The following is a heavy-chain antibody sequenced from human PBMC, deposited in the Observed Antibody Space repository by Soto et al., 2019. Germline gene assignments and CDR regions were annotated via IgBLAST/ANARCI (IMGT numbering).Heavy chain of an antibody. CDR2: ISWNSGSI. CDR3: AKDIGRAGFWSVFDY. Sequence: GGSLRLSCAASGFTFDDYAMHWVRQAPGKGLEWVSGISWNSGSIGYADSVKGRFTISRDNAKNSLYLQMNSLRAEDTALYYCAKDIGRAGFWSVFDYWGQGTLVNVSS. J-gene: IGHJ4*02. CDR1: GFTFDDYA. D-gene: IGHD3-3*01. V-gene: IGHV3-9*01.